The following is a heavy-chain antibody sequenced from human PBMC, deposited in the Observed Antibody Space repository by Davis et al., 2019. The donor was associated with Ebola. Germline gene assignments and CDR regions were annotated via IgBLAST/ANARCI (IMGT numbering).Heavy chain of an antibody. CDR1: GGSFSDYY. V-gene: IGHV4-34*01. D-gene: IGHD3-10*01. CDR2: TIHSGTT. J-gene: IGHJ6*02. CDR3: ARGLIRGMKILVWFRDHLDV. Sequence: PSETLSLTCAVYGGSFSDYYWSWVRQSPGKGLEWIGETIHSGTTNYNPSLKSRVTISLDTSKNQFSLKLSSVTAVDTAVYYCARGLIRGMKILVWFRDHLDVWGQGTTVTVSS.